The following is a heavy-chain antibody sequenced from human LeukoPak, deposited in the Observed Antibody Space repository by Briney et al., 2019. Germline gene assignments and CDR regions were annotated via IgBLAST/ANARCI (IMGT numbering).Heavy chain of an antibody. CDR1: GGSISSYY. CDR3: ARDHRPYGMDV. J-gene: IGHJ6*02. Sequence: SETLSLTYTVSGGSISSYYWSWIRQPPGKGLEWIGYIYYSGSTYYNPSLKSRVTISVDTSKNQFSLKLNSVTAADTAVYYCARDHRPYGMDVWGQGTTVTVSS. V-gene: IGHV4-59*12. CDR2: IYYSGST.